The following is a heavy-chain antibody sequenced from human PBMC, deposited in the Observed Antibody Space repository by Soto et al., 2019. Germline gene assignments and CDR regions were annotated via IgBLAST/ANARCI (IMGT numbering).Heavy chain of an antibody. V-gene: IGHV3-21*01. CDR2: ISSSSSYI. Sequence: EVQLVESGGGLVKPGGSLRLSCAASGFTFISYSMNWVRQAPGKGLEWVSSISSSSSYIYYADSVKGRFTISRDNAKNSLYLQMNSLRAEDTAVYYCAREGVQHGSGPYYYYGMDVWGQGTTVTVSS. CDR1: GFTFISYS. D-gene: IGHD3-10*01. CDR3: AREGVQHGSGPYYYYGMDV. J-gene: IGHJ6*02.